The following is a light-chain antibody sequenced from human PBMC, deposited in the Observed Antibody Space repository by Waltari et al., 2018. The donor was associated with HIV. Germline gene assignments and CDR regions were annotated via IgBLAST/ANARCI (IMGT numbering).Light chain of an antibody. V-gene: IGLV1-51*01. CDR2: DKD. Sequence: QSVLTQPPSVSAAPGQKVTISCPGSTSNIGFAYVSWYLHVPRAAPRLLIYDKDKRPSGIPDRFSGAGSGTSATLGITERQTGDEAHDYCGTWDRSLSAAVFGGGTKLTVL. CDR3: GTWDRSLSAAV. CDR1: TSNIGFAY. J-gene: IGLJ3*02.